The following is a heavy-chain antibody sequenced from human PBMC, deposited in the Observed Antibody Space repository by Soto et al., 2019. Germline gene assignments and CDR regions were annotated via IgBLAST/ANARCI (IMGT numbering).Heavy chain of an antibody. CDR1: GFSLTDSDVG. CDR2: ILSHDEE. D-gene: IGHD2-21*01. J-gene: IGHJ6*02. V-gene: IGHV2-26*01. CDR3: ARIRGYGSGGDCYYYCSAMAV. Sequence: QVTLKESGPALVNPTETLTLTCTVSGFSLTDSDVGVSWIRQPPGKALEWLAHILSHDEEVYSSSLTSRLTISKDTSKNQVVLTLYNMQPVDTATYYCARIRGYGSGGDCYYYCSAMAVWGQGTTVTVAS.